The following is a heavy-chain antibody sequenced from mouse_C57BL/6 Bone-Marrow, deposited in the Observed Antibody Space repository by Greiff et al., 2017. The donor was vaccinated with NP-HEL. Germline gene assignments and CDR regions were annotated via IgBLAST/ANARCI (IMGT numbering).Heavy chain of an antibody. Sequence: QVQLQPGAELVKPGASVKVSCKASGYTFTSYWMHWVKQRPGQGLEWIGRIHPSDSDTNYNQKFKGKATLTVDKSSSTAYMQLSSLTSEDSAVYYCAPILRREGYFDVWGTGTTVTVSS. V-gene: IGHV1-74*01. CDR2: IHPSDSDT. CDR1: GYTFTSYW. J-gene: IGHJ1*03. D-gene: IGHD1-2*01. CDR3: APILRREGYFDV.